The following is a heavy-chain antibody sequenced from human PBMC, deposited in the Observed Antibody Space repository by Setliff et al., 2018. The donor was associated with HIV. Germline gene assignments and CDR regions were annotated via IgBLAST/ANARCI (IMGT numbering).Heavy chain of an antibody. D-gene: IGHD2-21*02. CDR1: GGSINTYY. J-gene: IGHJ6*02. V-gene: IGHV4-4*07. CDR3: ARAMRGVVVTNMYYYYGMDV. CDR2: IYTSGST. Sequence: SETLSLTCTVSGGSINTYYWSWIRQPAGKGLEWIGRIYTSGSTNYNPSLRSRVTISVDTSKNQFSLKLSSVTAADTAVYYCARAMRGVVVTNMYYYYGMDVWGQGTTVTVSS.